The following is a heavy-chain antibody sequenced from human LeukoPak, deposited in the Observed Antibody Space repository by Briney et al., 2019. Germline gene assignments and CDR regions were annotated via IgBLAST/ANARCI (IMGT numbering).Heavy chain of an antibody. CDR3: TRRVPGGTSSEDHLRDY. CDR1: GFNFDDYA. D-gene: IGHD3-10*01. V-gene: IGHV3-43D*04. Sequence: PGGSLRLSCAASGFNFDDYAMHWVRQVPGKGLEWVSLISWDGSGIYYADSVKGRFTISRDNSKNSLYLQMNSLKTEDTAVYYCTRRVPGGTSSEDHLRDYWGQGTLVTVSS. J-gene: IGHJ4*02. CDR2: ISWDGSGI.